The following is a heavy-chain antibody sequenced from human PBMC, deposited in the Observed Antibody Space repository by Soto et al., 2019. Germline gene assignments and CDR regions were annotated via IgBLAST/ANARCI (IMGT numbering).Heavy chain of an antibody. Sequence: PSETLSLTCTVSGGSISSGGYYWSWIRQHPGKGLEWIGYIYYSGSTYYNPSLKSRVTISVDTSKNQFSLKLSSVTAADTAVYYCAREHTRYAPFDIWGQGTLVTVSS. CDR3: AREHTRYAPFDI. J-gene: IGHJ3*02. CDR1: GGSISSGGYY. CDR2: IYYSGST. V-gene: IGHV4-31*03. D-gene: IGHD1-1*01.